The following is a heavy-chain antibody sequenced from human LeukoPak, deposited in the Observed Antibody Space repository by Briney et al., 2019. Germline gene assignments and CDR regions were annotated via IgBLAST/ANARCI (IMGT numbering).Heavy chain of an antibody. CDR1: GGSISSYY. V-gene: IGHV4-59*08. CDR3: ARLGLPNAFDI. J-gene: IGHJ3*02. D-gene: IGHD1-26*01. CDR2: FHYSGNT. Sequence: PSETLSLTCTVSGGSISSYYWIWIRQPPGKGLEYIGYFHYSGNTNYNPSLKSRVTISVDTSGKQFSLKLNSVTAADTALYYCARLGLPNAFDIWGQGTLVTVSS.